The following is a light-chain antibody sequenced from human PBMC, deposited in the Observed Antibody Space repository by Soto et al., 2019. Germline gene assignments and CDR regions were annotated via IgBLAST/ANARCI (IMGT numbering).Light chain of an antibody. Sequence: EIVLTQSPGTLSLSPGERGTLSCRASQSVSSSYLSWYQQKPGQAPRLLIYGVSSRATDIPDRFSGSGSGTDFSLTIIRLEPEDFAVYYCQQYCNSPPKLTFVGGTKVEI. V-gene: IGKV3-20*01. J-gene: IGKJ4*01. CDR1: QSVSSSY. CDR3: QQYCNSPPKLT. CDR2: GVS.